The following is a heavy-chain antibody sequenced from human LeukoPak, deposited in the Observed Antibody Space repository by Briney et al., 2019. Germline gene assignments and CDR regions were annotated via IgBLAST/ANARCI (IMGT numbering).Heavy chain of an antibody. CDR3: ARVYYYDSSGYGGVFVDY. CDR2: IYYSGST. D-gene: IGHD3-22*01. V-gene: IGHV4-39*07. Sequence: PSETLSLTCTVSGGSISSSSYYWGWLRQPPGKGLEWIGSIYYSGSTYYNPSLKSRVTISVDTSKNQFSLKLSSVTAADTAVYYCARVYYYDSSGYGGVFVDYWGQGTLVTVSS. CDR1: GGSISSSSYY. J-gene: IGHJ4*02.